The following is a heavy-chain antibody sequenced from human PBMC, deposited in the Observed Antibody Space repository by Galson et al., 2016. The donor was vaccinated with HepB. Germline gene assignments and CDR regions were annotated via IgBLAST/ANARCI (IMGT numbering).Heavy chain of an antibody. J-gene: IGHJ6*04. Sequence: SLRLSCAASGFTFDDYAMHWVRQAPGKGLEWVSGISWNSGSIGYADSVKGRFTISRDNAKNSLYLQMNSLRAEDTALYYCAKDSSYGSGSYYNGNYYYGMDVWGKGTTVTVSS. CDR2: ISWNSGSI. V-gene: IGHV3-9*01. CDR1: GFTFDDYA. D-gene: IGHD3-10*01. CDR3: AKDSSYGSGSYYNGNYYYGMDV.